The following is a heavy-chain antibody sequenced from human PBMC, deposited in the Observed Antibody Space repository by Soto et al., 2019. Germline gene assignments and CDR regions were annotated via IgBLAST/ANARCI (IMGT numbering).Heavy chain of an antibody. CDR1: GFMFSAYA. Sequence: PGGSLRLSCAASGFMFSAYAMHWVRQAPGKGLEWVAVISYDGSNKGHADSVKDRFTISRDNSKNTLYLQMDSLRPEDTAVYYCARAYYYDSSGYYHAHGVQLDYWGQGTVVTVSS. J-gene: IGHJ4*02. CDR3: ARAYYYDSSGYYHAHGVQLDY. D-gene: IGHD3-22*01. CDR2: ISYDGSNK. V-gene: IGHV3-30-3*01.